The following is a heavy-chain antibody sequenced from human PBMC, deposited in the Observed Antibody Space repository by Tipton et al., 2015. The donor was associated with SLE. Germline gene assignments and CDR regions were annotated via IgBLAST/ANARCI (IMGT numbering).Heavy chain of an antibody. D-gene: IGHD3-3*01. V-gene: IGHV4-34*01. CDR1: GGSFSAYY. CDR3: SSPGSPCWSGYPFDY. Sequence: TLSLTCAVYGGSFSAYYWNWIRQPPGKGLEWIGEINHSGSTTYNPSLKSRVTISVDTAKNQFSLKLSSVTAADTGLYYCSSPGSPCWSGYPFDYWGQGPLVAVSS. CDR2: INHSGST. J-gene: IGHJ4*02.